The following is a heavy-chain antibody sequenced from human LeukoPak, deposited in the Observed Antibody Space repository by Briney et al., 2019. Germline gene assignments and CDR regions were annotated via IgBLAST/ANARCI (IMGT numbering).Heavy chain of an antibody. J-gene: IGHJ4*02. D-gene: IGHD2-2*01. CDR2: IIPVFGTA. Sequence: SVKVSCKASGGTFTTYAIIWVRQAPGQGLEWMGGIIPVFGTANYAQRFQGRVTITTDESTSTAYMELTSLRSEDTAVYYCARGYCSSTSCFLDYWGQGTLVTVSS. CDR1: GGTFTTYA. CDR3: ARGYCSSTSCFLDY. V-gene: IGHV1-69*05.